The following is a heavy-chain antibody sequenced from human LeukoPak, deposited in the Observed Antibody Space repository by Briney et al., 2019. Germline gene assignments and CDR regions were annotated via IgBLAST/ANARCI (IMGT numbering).Heavy chain of an antibody. V-gene: IGHV3-23*01. CDR3: AKGSDYFWSAIQYHFDY. CDR1: GFTFGTYA. D-gene: IGHD3-3*01. CDR2: ISAGGGST. J-gene: IGHJ4*02. Sequence: GGSLILSCAASGFTFGTYALSWVRQAPGKGLEWVSTISAGGGSTYYADSAKGRFTISRENSKNTLFLQMNGLRAEDTAVYYCAKGSDYFWSAIQYHFDYWGQGTLVAVSS.